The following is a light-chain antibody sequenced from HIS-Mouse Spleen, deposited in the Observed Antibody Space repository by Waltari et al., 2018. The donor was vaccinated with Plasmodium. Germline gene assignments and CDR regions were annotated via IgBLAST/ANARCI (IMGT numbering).Light chain of an antibody. CDR3: YSTDSSGNHRV. CDR1: ALPTKY. V-gene: IGLV3-10*01. CDR2: EDS. Sequence: SYELTQPPSVSVSPGQTARITCQCDALPTKYASWYQQKSGQAPVLVIYEDSKRPSGIPERFSGSSSGTMATLTISGAQVEDEADYYCYSTDSSGNHRVFGGGTKLTVL. J-gene: IGLJ3*02.